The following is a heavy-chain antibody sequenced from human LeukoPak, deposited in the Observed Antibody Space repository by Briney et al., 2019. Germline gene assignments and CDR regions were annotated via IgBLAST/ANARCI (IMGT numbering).Heavy chain of an antibody. J-gene: IGHJ5*02. D-gene: IGHD6-19*01. CDR1: GGSISSSSYY. CDR2: IYYSGST. Sequence: SETLSLTCTVSGGSISSSSYYWGWIRQPPGKGLEWIGSIYYSGSTYYNPSLKSRVTISVDTSKNQFSLKLSSVTAADTAVYYCAKYSSGWYGISGFDPWGQGTLVTVSS. V-gene: IGHV4-39*07. CDR3: AKYSSGWYGISGFDP.